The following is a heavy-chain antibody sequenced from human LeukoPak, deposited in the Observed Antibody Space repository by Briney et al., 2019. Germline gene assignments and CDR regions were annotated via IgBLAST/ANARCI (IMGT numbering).Heavy chain of an antibody. J-gene: IGHJ4*02. CDR3: ARGPPYLGVVTN. Sequence: GGSLRLSCAASGFTFSIYSINWVRQAPGKGLEWVSFITGNSNYIYYADSVKGRFTISRDNAKNSLYLQMNSLRAEDTAVYYCARGPPYLGVVTNWGQGTLVTVSS. D-gene: IGHD3-3*01. CDR2: ITGNSNYI. CDR1: GFTFSIYS. V-gene: IGHV3-21*01.